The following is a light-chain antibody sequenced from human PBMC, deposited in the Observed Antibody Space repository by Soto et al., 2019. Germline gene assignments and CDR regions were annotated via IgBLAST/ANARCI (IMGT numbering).Light chain of an antibody. CDR3: QVWDSSSDHLYV. CDR1: NIGSKS. Sequence: SYELTQPPSVSVAPGKTARIPCGGNNIGSKSVHWYQQKPGQAPVLVIYYDSDRPSGIPERFSGSNSGNTATLTISRVEAGDEADYYCQVWDSSSDHLYVFGTGTKVTVL. V-gene: IGLV3-21*04. J-gene: IGLJ1*01. CDR2: YDS.